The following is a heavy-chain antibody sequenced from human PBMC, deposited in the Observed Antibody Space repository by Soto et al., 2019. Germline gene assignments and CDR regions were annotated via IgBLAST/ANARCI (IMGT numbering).Heavy chain of an antibody. CDR2: IGSRNTPI. Sequence: GGSLRLSCAASGFAFSDYPMHWVRQAPGKGPEWLSYIGSRNTPIHYADSVKGRFTVSRDNAKNSLYLQMNSLRDEDTAVYYCARAKGASRGDSCDIWGEGTMVPVS. CDR3: ARAKGASRGDSCDI. V-gene: IGHV3-48*02. D-gene: IGHD1-26*01. CDR1: GFAFSDYP. J-gene: IGHJ3*02.